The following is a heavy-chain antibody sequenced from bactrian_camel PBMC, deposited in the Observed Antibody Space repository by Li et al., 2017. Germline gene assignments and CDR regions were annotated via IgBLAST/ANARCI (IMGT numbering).Heavy chain of an antibody. CDR2: IYSDGSMT. J-gene: IGHJ4*01. D-gene: IGHD2*01. V-gene: IGHV3-2*01. CDR1: GFTWSSSY. Sequence: QLVESGGGLVQPGGSLRLSCAASGFTWSSSYISWVRQAPGKGLEWVSSIYSDGSMTAYADFVKGRFTVSRDNAKNTVYLQMNSLKSEDTALYYCVAGGSNRFDYWGQGTQVTVS. CDR3: VAGGSNRFDY.